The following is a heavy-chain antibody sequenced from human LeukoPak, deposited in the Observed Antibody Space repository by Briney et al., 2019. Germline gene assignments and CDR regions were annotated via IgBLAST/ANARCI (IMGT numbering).Heavy chain of an antibody. CDR2: IVPILGTA. CDR1: GGTFSTYA. V-gene: IGHV1-69*04. Sequence: SAKVSCKASGGTFSTYAISWVRQAPGQGLEWVGRIVPILGTANYAQNFQGRVTITADRSTTTAYMELSSLRSEDTAVYYGARDPQGSSWPYCFDYWGQGTLVTVSS. J-gene: IGHJ4*02. D-gene: IGHD6-13*01. CDR3: ARDPQGSSWPYCFDY.